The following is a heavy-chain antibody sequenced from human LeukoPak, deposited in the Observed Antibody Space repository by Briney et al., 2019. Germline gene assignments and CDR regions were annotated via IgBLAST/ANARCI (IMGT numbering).Heavy chain of an antibody. Sequence: APVKVSCEASGYTFTGYYMHWVRQAPGQGLEWMGWINPNSGGTNYAQKSQGRVTMTRDTSISTAYMELSRLRSDDTAVYYCASTFSYDILTGSLYYFDYWGQGTLVTVSS. J-gene: IGHJ4*02. V-gene: IGHV1-2*02. CDR3: ASTFSYDILTGSLYYFDY. CDR2: INPNSGGT. D-gene: IGHD3-9*01. CDR1: GYTFTGYY.